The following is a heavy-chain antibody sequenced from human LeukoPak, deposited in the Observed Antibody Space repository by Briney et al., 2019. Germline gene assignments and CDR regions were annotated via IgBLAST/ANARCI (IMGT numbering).Heavy chain of an antibody. V-gene: IGHV4-59*01. D-gene: IGHD1-26*01. CDR2: IYYSGST. Sequence: KPSETMFFTCTVSGASISNYYWSWIRQSPGKGLEWIGHIYYSGSTNYNPSLKSRVTISVDTSKNQFSLKLSSVTAADTAVYYCASGRDLLTYFQHWSQGTLVTVCS. CDR1: GASISNYY. CDR3: ASGRDLLTYFQH. J-gene: IGHJ1*01.